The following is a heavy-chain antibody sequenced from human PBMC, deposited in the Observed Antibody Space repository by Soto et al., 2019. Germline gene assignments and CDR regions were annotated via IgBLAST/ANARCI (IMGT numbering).Heavy chain of an antibody. D-gene: IGHD3-10*01. Sequence: EVQLVESGGGLVQPGGSLRLSCAASGFTLSGRSMHWVRQAPGKGLVWVSGIDNAGTDSTYADSVKGRFTSSRDNAKNMLYLQMNSLRVEDTAVYYCSRGWFGQEVWGTGTTVNVSS. V-gene: IGHV3-74*01. CDR3: SRGWFGQEV. CDR1: GFTLSGRS. J-gene: IGHJ6*04. CDR2: IDNAGTDS.